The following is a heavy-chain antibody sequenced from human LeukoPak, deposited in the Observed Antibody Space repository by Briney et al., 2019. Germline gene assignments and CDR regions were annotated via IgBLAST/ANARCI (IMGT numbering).Heavy chain of an antibody. Sequence: GGSLRLSCAASGFTFSSYGMHWVRQAPGKGLEWVAFIRYDGSNKYYADSVKGRFTISRDNSKSTLYLQMNSLRAEDTAVYYCAKENDIVVVYYFDYWGQGTLVTVSS. V-gene: IGHV3-30*02. J-gene: IGHJ4*02. CDR1: GFTFSSYG. D-gene: IGHD2-2*01. CDR2: IRYDGSNK. CDR3: AKENDIVVVYYFDY.